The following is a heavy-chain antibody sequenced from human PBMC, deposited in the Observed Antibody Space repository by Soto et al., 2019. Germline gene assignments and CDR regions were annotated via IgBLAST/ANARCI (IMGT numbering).Heavy chain of an antibody. CDR2: IIPIFGTA. D-gene: IGHD6-6*01. J-gene: IGHJ4*02. CDR3: AREPNYKSSSSHDLFDY. Sequence: SCKASGGTFSSYAISWVRQAPGQGLEWMGGIIPIFGTANYAQKFQGRVTITADESTSTAYMELSSLRSEDTAVYYCAREPNYKSSSSHDLFDYWGQGTLVTVSS. V-gene: IGHV1-69*01. CDR1: GGTFSSYA.